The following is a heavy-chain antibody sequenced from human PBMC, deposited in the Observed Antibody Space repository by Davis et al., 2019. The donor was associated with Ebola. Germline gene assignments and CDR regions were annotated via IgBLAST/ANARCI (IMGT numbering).Heavy chain of an antibody. V-gene: IGHV4-34*01. CDR3: ARAAGVVWFDP. CDR1: GGSFSGYY. CDR2: INDSGST. Sequence: MPGGSLRLSCAVYGGSFSGYYWSWIRQPPGKGLEWIGEINDSGSTNYNPSLKSRVTISVDTSKNQFSLKLSSVTAADTAVYYCARAAGVVWFDPWGQGALVTVSS. D-gene: IGHD2-21*01. J-gene: IGHJ5*02.